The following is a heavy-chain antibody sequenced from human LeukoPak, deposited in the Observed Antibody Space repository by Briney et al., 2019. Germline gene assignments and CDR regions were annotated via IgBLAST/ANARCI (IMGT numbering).Heavy chain of an antibody. V-gene: IGHV3-48*04. CDR1: GFTLSSYA. J-gene: IGHJ6*03. CDR3: ASGSYGSGFYYFYYMDV. CDR2: ISSGGDSI. D-gene: IGHD3-10*01. Sequence: GGSLRLSCAASGFTLSSYAMSWVRQAPGKGLEWLSYISSGGDSIYYADSVKGRFTISRDNAKNSVSLQMNSLRAEDTAVYYCASGSYGSGFYYFYYMDVWGKGTTVTVSS.